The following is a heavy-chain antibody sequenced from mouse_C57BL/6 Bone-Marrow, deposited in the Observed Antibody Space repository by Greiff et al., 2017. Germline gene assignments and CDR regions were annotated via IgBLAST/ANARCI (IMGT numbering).Heavy chain of an antibody. D-gene: IGHD1-1*01. CDR1: GFTFSSYG. V-gene: IGHV5-6*01. J-gene: IGHJ3*01. CDR3: ARDYYGSWFAY. CDR2: ISSGGSYT. Sequence: EVHLVESGGDLVKPGGSLKLSCAVSGFTFSSYGMSWVRQTPDKRLEWVATISSGGSYTYYPDSVKGRFTISRDNAKNTLYLQMSSLKSEDTAMYYCARDYYGSWFAYWGQGTLVTVSA.